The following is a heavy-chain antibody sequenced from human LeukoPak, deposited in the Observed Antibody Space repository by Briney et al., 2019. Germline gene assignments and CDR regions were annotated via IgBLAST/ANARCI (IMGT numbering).Heavy chain of an antibody. V-gene: IGHV3-23*01. Sequence: GGSLRLSCAASGFTFSNYAMTWVRQAPGKGLEWVSGISGSGGSTYYVDSVKGRFTISRDNSKNTLYLQMNSLREEDTALYFCAKNGGGQCYSHLDSWGQGNLVTVSS. CDR3: AKNGGGQCYSHLDS. J-gene: IGHJ4*02. D-gene: IGHD2-21*01. CDR2: ISGSGGST. CDR1: GFTFSNYA.